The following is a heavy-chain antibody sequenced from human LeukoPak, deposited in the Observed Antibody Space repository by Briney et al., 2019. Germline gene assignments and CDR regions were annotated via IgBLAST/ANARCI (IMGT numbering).Heavy chain of an antibody. CDR3: AKNSELGMRSLFDY. CDR1: GFTFSSYA. Sequence: PGGSLRLSCAASGFTFSSYAMSWVRQAPGKGLEWVSAISGSGGSTYYADSVKGRFTISRDNSKNTLYLQMNGLRAEDTAVYYCAKNSELGMRSLFDYWGQGTLVTVSS. V-gene: IGHV3-23*01. CDR2: ISGSGGST. J-gene: IGHJ4*02. D-gene: IGHD7-27*01.